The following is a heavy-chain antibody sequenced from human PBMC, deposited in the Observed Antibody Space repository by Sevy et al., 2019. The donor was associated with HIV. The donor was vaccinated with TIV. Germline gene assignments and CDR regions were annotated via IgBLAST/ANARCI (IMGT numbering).Heavy chain of an antibody. V-gene: IGHV4-59*01. D-gene: IGHD6-13*01. CDR1: GGSISSYY. CDR2: IYYNGST. Sequence: SETLSLTCTVSGGSISSYYWSWIRQPPGKGLEWIGYIYYNGSTNYNPSLKSRVTISVDTSKNQFSLKLSSVTAADTAVYYCAREQQLYGMDVWGQGTTVTVSS. CDR3: AREQQLYGMDV. J-gene: IGHJ6*02.